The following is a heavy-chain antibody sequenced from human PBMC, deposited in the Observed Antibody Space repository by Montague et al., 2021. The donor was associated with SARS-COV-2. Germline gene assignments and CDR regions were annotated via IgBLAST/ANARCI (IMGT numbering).Heavy chain of an antibody. V-gene: IGHV1-24*01. CDR1: GYTLTELS. CDR3: ATNSGIVVVPAAMRYYYGMDV. D-gene: IGHD2-2*01. Sequence: SVKVSCKVSGYTLTELSMHWVRQAPGKGLEWVGGCDPEDGETIYAQKFQGRVTMTEGTSTDTAYMELSSLRSEDTAVYYCATNSGIVVVPAAMRYYYGMDVWGQGTTVTVSS. CDR2: CDPEDGET. J-gene: IGHJ6*02.